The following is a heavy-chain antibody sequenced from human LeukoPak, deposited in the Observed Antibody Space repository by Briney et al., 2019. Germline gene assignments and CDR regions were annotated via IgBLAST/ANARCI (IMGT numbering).Heavy chain of an antibody. J-gene: IGHJ4*02. D-gene: IGHD1-26*01. CDR3: ARSPRASGSYYFDY. CDR1: GFTFSSYA. V-gene: IGHV3-23*01. Sequence: GGSLRLSCAASGFTFSSYAMSWVRQAPGKGLEGVSAISGSGGSTYYADSVKGRFTISRDNSKNTLYLQMNSLRAEDTAVYYCARSPRASGSYYFDYWGQGTLVTVSS. CDR2: ISGSGGST.